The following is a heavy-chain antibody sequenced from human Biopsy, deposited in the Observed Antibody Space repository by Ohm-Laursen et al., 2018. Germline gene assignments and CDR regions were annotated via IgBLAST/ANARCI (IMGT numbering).Heavy chain of an antibody. CDR3: ARLAYSEYRRDPLDV. D-gene: IGHD5-18*01. CDR1: GYNFNAYY. CDR2: INPNNGGT. J-gene: IGHJ3*01. Sequence: GSSVKVSCKASGYNFNAYYMQWVRQAPGQGLERMGWINPNNGGTNYAHKFQGRVTMTRDTSISTAYMHLSGLTSDDTAVYYCARLAYSEYRRDPLDVWGQGTMVTVSS. V-gene: IGHV1-2*02.